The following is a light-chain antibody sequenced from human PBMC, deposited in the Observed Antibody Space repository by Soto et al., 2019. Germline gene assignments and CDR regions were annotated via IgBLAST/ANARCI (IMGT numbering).Light chain of an antibody. CDR3: QAWDSSTDVV. CDR2: QHS. CDR1: KLGDKY. Sequence: SYELTQPPSVSVSPGQTASITCSGDKLGDKYTCWYQQKPGQSPVLVIYQHSHRASGIPERFSGSNSGNTATLAISRTPAMDEADYYCQAWDSSTDVVFGGGTKLTVL. J-gene: IGLJ2*01. V-gene: IGLV3-1*01.